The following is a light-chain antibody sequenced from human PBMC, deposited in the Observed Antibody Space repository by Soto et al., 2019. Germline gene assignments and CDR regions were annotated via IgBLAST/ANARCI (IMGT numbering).Light chain of an antibody. CDR3: GTWDSSLSAVV. J-gene: IGLJ2*01. CDR2: DNT. V-gene: IGLV1-51*01. Sequence: QSVLTQPPSVSAAPGQQVTISCSGSISNIGSNYVSWYQHLPGTAPKVLIYDNTKRPSGIPDRLSGSKSGTSATLGITGLQTGDEADYYCGTWDSSLSAVVFGGGTKVTGL. CDR1: ISNIGSNY.